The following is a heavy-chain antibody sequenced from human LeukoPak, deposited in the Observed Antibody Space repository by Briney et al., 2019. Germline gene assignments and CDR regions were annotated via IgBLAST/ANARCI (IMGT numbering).Heavy chain of an antibody. CDR1: GFSFSSYV. CDR2: ISGNGDST. V-gene: IGHV3-23*01. CDR3: AKEPSGWTSY. D-gene: IGHD6-19*01. Sequence: PGGSLRLSCAASGFSFSSYVMSWVRQAPGKGLEWVSIISGNGDSTYSADSVRGRFTISRDNSKNTFYLQMNTLRAEDTAVYYCAKEPSGWTSYWGQGTLVTVSS. J-gene: IGHJ4*02.